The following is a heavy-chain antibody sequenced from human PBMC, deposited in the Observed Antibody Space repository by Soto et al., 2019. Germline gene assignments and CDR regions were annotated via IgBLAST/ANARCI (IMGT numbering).Heavy chain of an antibody. CDR3: ARDYDGYSSIDAFDI. CDR2: ISPNSGGT. V-gene: IGHV1-2*04. Sequence: ASVKVSCKASGYTFTGYYMHWVRQAPGQGLEWMGWISPNSGGTNYAQKFQGWVTMTRDTSISTAYMELSGLRSDDTAVYYCARDYDGYSSIDAFDIWGQGTMVTVSS. D-gene: IGHD6-13*01. CDR1: GYTFTGYY. J-gene: IGHJ3*02.